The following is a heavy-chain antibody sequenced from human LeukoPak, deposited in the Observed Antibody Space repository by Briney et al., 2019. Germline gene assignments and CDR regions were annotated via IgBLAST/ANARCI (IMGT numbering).Heavy chain of an antibody. J-gene: IGHJ4*02. D-gene: IGHD3-16*02. Sequence: QPGGSLRLSCAASGFTFSSYDMHWVRQATGKGLEWVSAIGTAGDTYYPGSVKGRFTISRENAKNSLYLQMNSLRAGDTAVYYCARASPARFSRLGELSLDYWGQGTLVTVSS. CDR2: IGTAGDT. V-gene: IGHV3-13*01. CDR1: GFTFSSYD. CDR3: ARASPARFSRLGELSLDY.